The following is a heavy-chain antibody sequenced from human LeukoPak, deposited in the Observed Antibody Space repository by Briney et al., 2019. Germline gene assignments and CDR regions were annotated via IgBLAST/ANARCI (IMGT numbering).Heavy chain of an antibody. CDR2: IYYSGST. D-gene: IGHD3-3*01. V-gene: IGHV4-59*01. CDR1: GGSISSYY. CDR3: ARVGDFWSGYRSLTY. Sequence: PSETLSLTCTVSGGSISSYYWSWIQQPPGKGLEWIGYIYYSGSTNYNPSLKSRVTISVDTSKNQFSLKLSSVTAADTAVYYCARVGDFWSGYRSLTYWGQGTLVTVSS. J-gene: IGHJ4*02.